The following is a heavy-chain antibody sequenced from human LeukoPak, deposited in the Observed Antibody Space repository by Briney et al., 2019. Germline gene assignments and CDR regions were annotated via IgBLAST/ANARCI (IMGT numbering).Heavy chain of an antibody. CDR1: GFTFSGSA. CDR2: IRSTANNYAT. D-gene: IGHD1-26*01. Sequence: GGSLRLSCAASGFTFSGSAMHWVRQASGKGLEWVGRIRSTANNYATVYAASVKGRFTISRDDSKNTAYLQMNSLKTEGTAMYYCTSSGATSLYYYYMDVWGKGTTVTVSS. J-gene: IGHJ6*03. CDR3: TSSGATSLYYYYMDV. V-gene: IGHV3-73*01.